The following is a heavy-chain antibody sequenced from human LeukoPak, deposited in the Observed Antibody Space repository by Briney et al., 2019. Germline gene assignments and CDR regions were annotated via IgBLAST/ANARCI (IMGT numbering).Heavy chain of an antibody. J-gene: IGHJ4*02. Sequence: PGGSLRLSCAASGFTFSSYAMHWVRQAPGKGLEWVAVISYDGSNKYYADSVTGRFTISRDTCTTTLYLKMNSLRAEDTAVYYCARLREIPVFGVVTKSTSYFDYCGQGTLVTVSS. V-gene: IGHV3-30*04. CDR2: ISYDGSNK. CDR1: GFTFSSYA. CDR3: ARLREIPVFGVVTKSTSYFDY. D-gene: IGHD3-3*01.